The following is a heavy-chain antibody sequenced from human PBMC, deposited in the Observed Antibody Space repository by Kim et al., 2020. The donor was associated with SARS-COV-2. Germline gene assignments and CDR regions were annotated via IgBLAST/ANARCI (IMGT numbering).Heavy chain of an antibody. Sequence: GGSLRLSCAASGFTFSSYAMSWVRQAPGKGLEWVSAISGSGGSTYYADSVKGRFTISRDNSKNTLYLQMNSLRAEDTAVYYCAKALLRFLEWLPSALDYWGQGTLVTVSS. CDR3: AKALLRFLEWLPSALDY. CDR1: GFTFSSYA. J-gene: IGHJ4*02. V-gene: IGHV3-23*01. CDR2: ISGSGGST. D-gene: IGHD3-3*01.